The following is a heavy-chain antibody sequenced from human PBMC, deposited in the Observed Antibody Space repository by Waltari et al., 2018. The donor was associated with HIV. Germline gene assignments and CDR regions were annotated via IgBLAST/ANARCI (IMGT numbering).Heavy chain of an antibody. Sequence: EMQLVESGGGLVKRGGSLRLSCVVPGFNFTIYSMSWVRQAPGKGLEWVSSISSSGRYIYYGDSVKGRFTISKDNAKKSLYLQMHSLRADDTAVYYCARIQNIVAATYVGMDVWGRGTTVTVSS. J-gene: IGHJ6*02. CDR2: ISSSGRYI. CDR1: GFNFTIYS. CDR3: ARIQNIVAATYVGMDV. D-gene: IGHD5-12*01. V-gene: IGHV3-21*04.